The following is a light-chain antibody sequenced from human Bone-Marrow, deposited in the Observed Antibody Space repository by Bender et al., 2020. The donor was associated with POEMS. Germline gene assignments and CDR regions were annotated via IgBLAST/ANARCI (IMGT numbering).Light chain of an antibody. J-gene: IGLJ1*01. Sequence: QSALTQPASVSGSPGQSITISCTGTGSDVGYYNLVSWYQQHPGKVPKVLIYEGSQRPSGVSSRFSGSKSGNTASLTISGLQADDEADYYCCSYAGNFYVFGSGTKVTVL. CDR1: GSDVGYYNL. V-gene: IGLV2-23*01. CDR3: CSYAGNFYV. CDR2: EGS.